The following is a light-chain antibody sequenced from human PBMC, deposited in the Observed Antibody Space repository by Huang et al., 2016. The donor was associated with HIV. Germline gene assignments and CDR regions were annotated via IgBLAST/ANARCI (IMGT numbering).Light chain of an antibody. CDR3: QQNNDFRGT. V-gene: IGKV3-15*01. Sequence: ETVMTQSPVTLSVSPGDRASLSCRSSQIVSSHLAWYQQKPGQAPGLLIYATSNRARGGPARFSGRGAGTEFTLTVSTLQSEESAVYYCQQNNDFRGTFGPGTRVEIK. CDR2: ATS. J-gene: IGKJ3*01. CDR1: QIVSSH.